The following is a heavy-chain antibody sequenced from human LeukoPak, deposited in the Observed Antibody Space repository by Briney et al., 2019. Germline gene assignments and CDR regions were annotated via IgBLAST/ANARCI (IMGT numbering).Heavy chain of an antibody. CDR2: IWYDGSTK. V-gene: IGHV3-33*08. CDR3: ARASAGDSSGYYYVD. Sequence: GGSLRLSCAASGFTFSSYWMHWVRQAPGKGLEWVAVIWYDGSTKYYADSVRGRFTISRDNSKNTLYLEMNRLRAEDTAMYYCARASAGDSSGYYYVDWGQGTLVTVSS. CDR1: GFTFSSYW. D-gene: IGHD3-22*01. J-gene: IGHJ4*02.